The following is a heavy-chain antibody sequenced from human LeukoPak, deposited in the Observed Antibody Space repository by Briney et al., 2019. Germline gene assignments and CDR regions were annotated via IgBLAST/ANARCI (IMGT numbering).Heavy chain of an antibody. Sequence: SETLSLTCTVSGGSISSGDYYWSWIRQPPGKGLEWIGYIYYSGSTNYNPSLKSRVTISVDTSKNQFSLKLSSVTAADTAVYYCASGELGYCSGGSCYPEFDYWGQGTLVTVSS. V-gene: IGHV4-61*08. CDR1: GGSISSGDYY. CDR3: ASGELGYCSGGSCYPEFDY. D-gene: IGHD2-15*01. CDR2: IYYSGST. J-gene: IGHJ4*02.